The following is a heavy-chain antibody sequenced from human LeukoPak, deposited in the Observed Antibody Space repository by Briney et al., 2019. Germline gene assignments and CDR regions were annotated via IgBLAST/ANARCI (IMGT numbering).Heavy chain of an antibody. D-gene: IGHD3-9*01. CDR3: ARVLRDYDILTGYYHKAYGMDV. J-gene: IGHJ6*02. Sequence: GESLKISCKGSGYSFTSYWIGWVRQMPGKGLEWMGIIYPGDSDTRYSPSFQGQVTISADKSISTAYLQWSSLKASDTAMYYCARVLRDYDILTGYYHKAYGMDVWGQGTTVTVSS. V-gene: IGHV5-51*01. CDR1: GYSFTSYW. CDR2: IYPGDSDT.